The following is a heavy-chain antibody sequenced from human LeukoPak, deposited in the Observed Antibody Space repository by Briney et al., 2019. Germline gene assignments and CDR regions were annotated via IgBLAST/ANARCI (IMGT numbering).Heavy chain of an antibody. CDR1: GGTFSSYA. Sequence: SVKVSCKASGGTFSSYAISWVRQAPGQGLEWMGGIIPIFGTANYAQKFQGRVTITADESTSTAYMELSSLRAEDTAVYFCAGRHCSDGGCYFAGADPFDYWGQGTLVTVSS. V-gene: IGHV1-69*13. J-gene: IGHJ4*02. D-gene: IGHD2-15*01. CDR2: IIPIFGTA. CDR3: AGRHCSDGGCYFAGADPFDY.